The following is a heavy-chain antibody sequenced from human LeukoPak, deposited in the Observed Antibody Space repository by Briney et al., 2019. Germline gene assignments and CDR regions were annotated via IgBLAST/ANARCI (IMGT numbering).Heavy chain of an antibody. CDR2: INHSGSA. Sequence: SETLSLTCAVYGGSFSGYYWSWIRQPPGKGLEWIGEINHSGSANYNPSLKSRVTISVDTSKNQFSLKLSSVTAADTAVYYCASFYGDYGIWGQGTLVTVSS. V-gene: IGHV4-34*01. CDR1: GGSFSGYY. CDR3: ASFYGDYGI. D-gene: IGHD4-17*01. J-gene: IGHJ4*02.